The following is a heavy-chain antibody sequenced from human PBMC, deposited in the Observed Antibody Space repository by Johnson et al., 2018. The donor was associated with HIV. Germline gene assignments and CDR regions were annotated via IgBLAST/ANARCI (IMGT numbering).Heavy chain of an antibody. Sequence: MQLVESGGGVVQPGGSLRLSCAASGFTFSNAWMSWVRQAPGKGLEWVGRVKSKTDGGTIDYAAAVKGRFIISRDDSKNTLYLQMNGLKTEDTAMYYCTTMSALWFGDIHVFGDGFDIWGQGTMVTVSS. CDR3: TTMSALWFGDIHVFGDGFDI. J-gene: IGHJ3*02. V-gene: IGHV3-15*01. D-gene: IGHD3-10*01. CDR1: GFTFSNAW. CDR2: VKSKTDGGTI.